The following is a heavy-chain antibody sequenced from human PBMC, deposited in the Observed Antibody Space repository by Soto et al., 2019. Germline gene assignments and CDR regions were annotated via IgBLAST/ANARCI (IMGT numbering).Heavy chain of an antibody. D-gene: IGHD5-18*01. CDR1: GDSVSSYNYY. J-gene: IGHJ4*02. V-gene: IGHV4-61*01. CDR3: ARDIRGYSRAFDF. CDR2: IYSSWST. Sequence: PSETLSLTCTVSGDSVSSYNYYWTWIRQSPGKGLEWVGYIYSSWSTKYNPSLKNRVTISLHTSSNQFSLNLTSVTAADTAVYYCARDIRGYSRAFDFWGQGTLVTVSS.